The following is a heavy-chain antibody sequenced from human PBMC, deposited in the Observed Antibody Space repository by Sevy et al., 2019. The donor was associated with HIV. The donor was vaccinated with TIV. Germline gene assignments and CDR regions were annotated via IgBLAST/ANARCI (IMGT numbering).Heavy chain of an antibody. D-gene: IGHD3-10*01. CDR1: GYTFTGYS. Sequence: ASVKVSCKASGYTFTGYSLHWVRQAPGQGLEWMGWTNPNTGGRKVAQRFQGWVTMTRDTSISPAYKELSRMISDDTAVYYCTGVKDGGNAFDIWGQGTMVTVSS. V-gene: IGHV1-2*04. CDR2: TNPNTGGR. J-gene: IGHJ3*02. CDR3: TGVKDGGNAFDI.